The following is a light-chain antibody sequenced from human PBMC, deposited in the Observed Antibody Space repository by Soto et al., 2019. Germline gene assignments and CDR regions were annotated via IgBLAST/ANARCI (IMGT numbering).Light chain of an antibody. Sequence: QSLLTQPPSASGTPGQSVTISCSGSSSNIGSNYVYWYQQLPGTAPKLLIYRNNQRPSGVPDRFSGSKSGTSASLAISGLRSEDEADYYCAAWDDSLSGRGVFGTGTKVTVL. CDR1: SSNIGSNY. CDR3: AAWDDSLSGRGV. V-gene: IGLV1-47*01. J-gene: IGLJ1*01. CDR2: RNN.